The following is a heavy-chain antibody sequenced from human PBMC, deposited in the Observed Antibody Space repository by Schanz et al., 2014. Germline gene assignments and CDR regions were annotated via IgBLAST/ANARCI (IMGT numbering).Heavy chain of an antibody. V-gene: IGHV3-11*01. CDR3: ARPPPLVRGIAGWFGP. D-gene: IGHD3-10*01. CDR1: GFIFNDYY. J-gene: IGHJ5*02. Sequence: QVQLVESGGGLVKPGGSLRLSCAASGFIFNDYYMNWIRQAPGKGLEWLSYISRDGTTSYYADSVRGRFTISRDDAKNSLYLQLNSLRADDTAVYYCARPPPLVRGIAGWFGPWGQGSLVTVSS. CDR2: ISRDGTTS.